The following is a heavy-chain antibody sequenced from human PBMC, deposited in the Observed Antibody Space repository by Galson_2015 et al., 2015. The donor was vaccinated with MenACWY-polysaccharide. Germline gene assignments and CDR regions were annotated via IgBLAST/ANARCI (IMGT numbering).Heavy chain of an antibody. D-gene: IGHD1-26*01. Sequence: ETPSPTCTVSGGSLSSSSFYWGWIRQPPGKGLEWIGGIYCSGRTYSNPSLQSRLPISVDTSQNQFSLKLSSVTAADTAVYYCLYASSYRYIFDYWGQGALVTVSS. CDR1: GGSLSSSSFY. J-gene: IGHJ4*02. CDR2: IYCSGRT. V-gene: IGHV4-39*05. CDR3: LYASSYRYIFDY.